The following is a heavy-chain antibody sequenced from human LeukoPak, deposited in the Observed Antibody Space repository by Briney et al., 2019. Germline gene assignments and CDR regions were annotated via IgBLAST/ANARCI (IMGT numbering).Heavy chain of an antibody. CDR2: IKQDGSEE. V-gene: IGHV3-7*01. D-gene: IGHD6-13*01. CDR3: ARGYSSSWYSPWNYYYYGMDV. Sequence: PGGSLRLSCAASGFTFSSYWMSWVRQAPGKGLEWVANIKQDGSEEYYVDSVKGRFTIYRDNAKNSLYLQMNSLRAEDTAVYYCARGYSSSWYSPWNYYYYGMDVWGQGTTVTVSS. J-gene: IGHJ6*02. CDR1: GFTFSSYW.